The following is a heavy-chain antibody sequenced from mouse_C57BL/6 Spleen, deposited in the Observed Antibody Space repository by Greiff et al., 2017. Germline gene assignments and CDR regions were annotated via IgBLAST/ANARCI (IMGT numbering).Heavy chain of an antibody. Sequence: VQLKQSGAELVRPGASVKLSCTASGFNIKDDYMHWVKQRPEQGLEWIGWIDPENGDTEYASKFQGKTTITADTSSNTDYLQLSSLTSEEAVVYCCTPKVRYFDYWGQGTTLTVSS. V-gene: IGHV14-4*01. D-gene: IGHD1-3*01. J-gene: IGHJ2*01. CDR3: TPKVRYFDY. CDR2: IDPENGDT. CDR1: GFNIKDDY.